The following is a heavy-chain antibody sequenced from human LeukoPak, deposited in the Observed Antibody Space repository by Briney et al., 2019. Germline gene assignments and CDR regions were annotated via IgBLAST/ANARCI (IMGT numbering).Heavy chain of an antibody. CDR1: GFTFSSYW. J-gene: IGHJ4*02. V-gene: IGHV3-74*01. D-gene: IGHD3-10*01. Sequence: PGGSLRLSCAASGFTFSSYWMHWVRQAPGKGLVWISRINSDGSSTSYADSVKGRFTISRDNAKNSLYLQMNSLRAEDTAVYYCARGGSPYYYGSGSYSGFDYWGQGTLVTVSS. CDR3: ARGGSPYYYGSGSYSGFDY. CDR2: INSDGSST.